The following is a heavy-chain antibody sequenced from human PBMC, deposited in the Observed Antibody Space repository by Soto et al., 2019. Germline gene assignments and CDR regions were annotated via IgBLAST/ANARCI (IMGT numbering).Heavy chain of an antibody. CDR1: GGSFSSYY. J-gene: IGHJ4*02. CDR3: ARGLDSRASFDY. V-gene: IGHV4-34*01. CDR2: INHSGST. Sequence: SETLSLTCAVYGGSFSSYYLSWIRQPPGKGLEWIGEINHSGSTNYNPSLKSRVTISVDTSKNQFSLKLSSVTAADTAVYYCARGLDSRASFDYWGQGTLVTVSS. D-gene: IGHD3-9*01.